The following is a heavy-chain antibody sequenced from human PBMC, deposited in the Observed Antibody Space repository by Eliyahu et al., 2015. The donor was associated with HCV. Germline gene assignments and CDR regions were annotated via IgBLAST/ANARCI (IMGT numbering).Heavy chain of an antibody. Sequence: VQLVESGGGLVQPGRSLXLSXAASGFIFXDYALHWVRQAPGKGLEWVSSISXSSDKLAYAXPVKGRFTISRDNAKNSLSLQMNGLKPEDTALYYCAKGPLKNGYMFDYWGQGTLVTVSS. V-gene: IGHV3-9*01. D-gene: IGHD5-18*01. J-gene: IGHJ4*02. CDR1: GFIFXDYA. CDR2: ISXSSDKL. CDR3: AKGPLKNGYMFDY.